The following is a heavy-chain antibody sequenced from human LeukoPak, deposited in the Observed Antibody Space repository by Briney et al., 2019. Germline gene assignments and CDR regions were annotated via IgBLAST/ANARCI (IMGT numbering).Heavy chain of an antibody. CDR3: ARDRLTQLPDAFDI. Sequence: PGGSLRLSCAASGFTFSSCGMHWVRQAPGKGLEWVAVIWYDGSNKYYADSVKGRFTISRDNSKNTLYLQMNSLRAEDTAVYYCARDRLTQLPDAFDIWGQGTMVTVSS. V-gene: IGHV3-33*01. D-gene: IGHD6-6*01. CDR2: IWYDGSNK. J-gene: IGHJ3*02. CDR1: GFTFSSCG.